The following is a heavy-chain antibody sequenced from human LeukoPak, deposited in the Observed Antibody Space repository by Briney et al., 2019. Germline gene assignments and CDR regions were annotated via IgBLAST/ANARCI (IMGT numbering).Heavy chain of an antibody. D-gene: IGHD6-13*01. CDR3: ARRGLIIAAAGTGA. CDR1: GFTFGVYA. V-gene: IGHV3-30*03. Sequence: GGSLRLSCTASGFTFGVYAMHWVRQAPGEGLEWVALISYDGNSRYYADSVKGRFTISRDNAKNSLYLQMNSLRAEDTAVYYCARRGLIIAAAGTGAGGQGTLVTVSS. CDR2: ISYDGNSR. J-gene: IGHJ4*02.